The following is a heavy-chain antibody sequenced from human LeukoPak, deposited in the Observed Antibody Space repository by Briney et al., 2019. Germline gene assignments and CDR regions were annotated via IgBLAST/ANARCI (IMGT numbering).Heavy chain of an antibody. J-gene: IGHJ6*03. V-gene: IGHV3-23*01. CDR3: VRGSLASGVVVYYYYYLDV. Sequence: GGSLRLSCAASGFTFSSYAMSWVRQAPGKGLEWVSAISGSGGSTYYADSVKGRFTISRDNAKNSLYLQMNSLRAEDTAVYYCVRGSLASGVVVYYYYYLDVWGKGTTVTVSS. CDR1: GFTFSSYA. CDR2: ISGSGGST. D-gene: IGHD3-3*01.